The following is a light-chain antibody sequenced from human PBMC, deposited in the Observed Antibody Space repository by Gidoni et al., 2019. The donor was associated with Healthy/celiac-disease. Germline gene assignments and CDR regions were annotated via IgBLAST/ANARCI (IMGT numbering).Light chain of an antibody. CDR2: RNN. J-gene: IGLJ3*02. V-gene: IGLV1-47*01. CDR3: AAWDDSLSGPV. CDR1: SSNIGSNY. Sequence: QSVLTQPPSASGTPGPRVTISCSGSSSNIGSNYVYWYQQLPGTAPKLILYRNNQRPSGVPDLFSGSKSGTSASLAISGLRSEDEADYYCAAWDDSLSGPVFGGGTQLTV.